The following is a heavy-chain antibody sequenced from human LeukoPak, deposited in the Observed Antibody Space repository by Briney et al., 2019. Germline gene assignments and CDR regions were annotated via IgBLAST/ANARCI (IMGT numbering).Heavy chain of an antibody. CDR3: AKAPPGYNYDYYFDY. D-gene: IGHD5-18*01. Sequence: PGGSLRLSCAASGFTFSSYAMHWVRQAPGKGLEWVSAIVGSGDSTYYADSVKGRFTISRDNSKNTLYLQMNSLRAEDAAIYYCAKAPPGYNYDYYFDYWGQGALVTVSS. CDR1: GFTFSSYA. J-gene: IGHJ4*02. CDR2: IVGSGDST. V-gene: IGHV3-23*01.